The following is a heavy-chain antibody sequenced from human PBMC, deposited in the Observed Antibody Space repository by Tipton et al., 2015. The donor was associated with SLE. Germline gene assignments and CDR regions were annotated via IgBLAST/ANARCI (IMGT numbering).Heavy chain of an antibody. CDR2: INTGGNV. J-gene: IGHJ4*02. Sequence: SLRLSCAASGFTFSSYEMNWVRQAPGKGLECVSYINTGGNVYYADSVKGRFTISRDNAKNSLFLQMDSLRAEDTAMYYCARDAHVDFSHFEYWGLGTLVTVSS. CDR1: GFTFSSYE. D-gene: IGHD4-17*01. V-gene: IGHV3-48*03. CDR3: ARDAHVDFSHFEY.